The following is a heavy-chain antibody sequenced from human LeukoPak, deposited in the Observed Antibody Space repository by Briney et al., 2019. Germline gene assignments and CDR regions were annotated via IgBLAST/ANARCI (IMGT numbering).Heavy chain of an antibody. Sequence: SETLSLTCTVSNYSISSGYYWAWIRQPPGKGLEWIGNIYHSGNTYYNPSLKSRVSLSVDTSENQFSLKLSSVTAADTAVCYCAGTYSLYDPFDIWGQGTMVTVSS. V-gene: IGHV4-38-2*02. J-gene: IGHJ3*02. CDR1: NYSISSGYY. D-gene: IGHD6-13*01. CDR2: IYHSGNT. CDR3: AGTYSLYDPFDI.